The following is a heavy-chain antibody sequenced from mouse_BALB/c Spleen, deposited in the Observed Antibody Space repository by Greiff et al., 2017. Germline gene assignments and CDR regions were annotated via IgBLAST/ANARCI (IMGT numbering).Heavy chain of an antibody. CDR3: ARNRDRYDRYFDV. D-gene: IGHD2-14*01. CDR2: IWSGGST. Sequence: VKLMESGPGLVQPSQSLSITCTVSGFSLTSYGVHWVRQSPGKGLEWLGVIWSGGSTDYNAAFISRLSISKDNSKSQVFFKMNSLQADDTAIYYCARNRDRYDRYFDVWGAGTTVTVSS. J-gene: IGHJ1*01. CDR1: GFSLTSYG. V-gene: IGHV2-4-1*01.